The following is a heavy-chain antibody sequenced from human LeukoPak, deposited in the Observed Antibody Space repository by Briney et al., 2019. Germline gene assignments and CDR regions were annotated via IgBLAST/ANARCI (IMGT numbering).Heavy chain of an antibody. V-gene: IGHV1-69*05. D-gene: IGHD1-26*01. CDR3: AGALSGSYSIFDY. J-gene: IGHJ4*02. CDR2: IIPIFGTA. Sequence: SVKVSCKASGGTFSSYATSWVRQAPRQGLEWMGGIIPIFGTANYAQKFQGRVTITTDESTSTAYMELSSLRSEDTAVYYCAGALSGSYSIFDYWGQGTLVTVSS. CDR1: GGTFSSYA.